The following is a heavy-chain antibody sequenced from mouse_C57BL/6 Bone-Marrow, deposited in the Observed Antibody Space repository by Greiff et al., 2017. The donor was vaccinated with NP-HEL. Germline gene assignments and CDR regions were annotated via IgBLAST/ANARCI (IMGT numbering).Heavy chain of an antibody. J-gene: IGHJ2*01. CDR3: ARHHYGNYFDD. CDR1: GFTFSDYG. D-gene: IGHD2-1*01. V-gene: IGHV5-15*01. CDR2: ISNLAYSI. Sequence: EVQRVESGGGLVQPGGSLKLSCAASGFTFSDYGMAWVRQAPRQGPEWVAFISNLAYSIYYADTVTGRFTISRENAKNTLYLEMSSLRSEDTAMYYCARHHYGNYFDDWGQGTTLTVSS.